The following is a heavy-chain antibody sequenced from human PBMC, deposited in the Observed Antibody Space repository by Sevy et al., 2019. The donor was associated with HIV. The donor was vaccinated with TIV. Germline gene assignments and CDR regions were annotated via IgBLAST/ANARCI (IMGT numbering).Heavy chain of an antibody. CDR2: IKQDGSEK. CDR1: GFTFSSYW. V-gene: IGHV3-7*03. CDR3: ARQDDWNYLGAFDI. Sequence: GGSLRLSCVASGFTFSSYWMSWVRQAPGKGLEWVANIKQDGSEKYYVDSVKGRFTISRDNAKNSLYLQMNSLRAEDTAVYYCARQDDWNYLGAFDIWGQGTMVTVSS. J-gene: IGHJ3*02. D-gene: IGHD1-7*01.